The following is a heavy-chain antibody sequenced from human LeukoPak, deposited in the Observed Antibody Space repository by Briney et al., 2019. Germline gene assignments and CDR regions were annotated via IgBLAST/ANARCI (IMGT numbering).Heavy chain of an antibody. Sequence: SETLSLTCTVSGGSISSSRYYGGWIRQPPGKGLEWIGSLYYSGNTYYNPSLKSRVTISVDTSKNQFSLKVNSVTAADTAVYYCANLVVIPTSMRLEDYWGQGTLVTVSS. CDR2: LYYSGNT. CDR1: GGSISSSRYY. J-gene: IGHJ4*02. CDR3: ANLVVIPTSMRLEDY. V-gene: IGHV4-39*01. D-gene: IGHD3-22*01.